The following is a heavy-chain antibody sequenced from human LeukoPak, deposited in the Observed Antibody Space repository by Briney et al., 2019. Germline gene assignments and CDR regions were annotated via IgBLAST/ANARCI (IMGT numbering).Heavy chain of an antibody. Sequence: GASVKVSCKSFGYTFTSYGISWVRQAPGQGLEWMGWISTDNGNTNYAQKLQGRVTMTTDTSTSTAYMELRSLRSDDTAVYYCARVELPPSDYDFWSGYSILFDYWGQGTLVTVSS. CDR3: ARVELPPSDYDFWSGYSILFDY. CDR2: ISTDNGNT. D-gene: IGHD3-3*01. V-gene: IGHV1-18*01. J-gene: IGHJ4*02. CDR1: GYTFTSYG.